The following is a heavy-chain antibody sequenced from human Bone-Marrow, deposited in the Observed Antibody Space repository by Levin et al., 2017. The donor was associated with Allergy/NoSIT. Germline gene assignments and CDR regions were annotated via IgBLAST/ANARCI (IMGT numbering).Heavy chain of an antibody. V-gene: IGHV3-23*01. CDR2: LSGST. J-gene: IGHJ4*02. Sequence: GESLKISCAGSGVSLSHFAMSWVRQAPGKGLEWVAGLSGSTHYADPVKGRFTISRDIYNNTLYLQMNSLRAEDTAVYYCAKDPRTYCSTGACLPGQYFDYWGQGILVTVSS. CDR3: AKDPRTYCSTGACLPGQYFDY. CDR1: GVSLSHFA. D-gene: IGHD2-15*01.